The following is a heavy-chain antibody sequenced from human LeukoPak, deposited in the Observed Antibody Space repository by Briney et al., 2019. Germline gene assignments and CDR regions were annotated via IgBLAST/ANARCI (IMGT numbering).Heavy chain of an antibody. CDR3: ARGSYTGTYIVDF. D-gene: IGHD1-26*01. Sequence: GASVKVCCKASGYTFNSFDINWVRQATGQGLEWMGWMNPNSGNTGNAQKFQDRVTMTTNTSISTAYMELSSLRSEDTAVYYCARGSYTGTYIVDFWGQGTLVTVSS. V-gene: IGHV1-8*01. J-gene: IGHJ4*02. CDR1: GYTFNSFD. CDR2: MNPNSGNT.